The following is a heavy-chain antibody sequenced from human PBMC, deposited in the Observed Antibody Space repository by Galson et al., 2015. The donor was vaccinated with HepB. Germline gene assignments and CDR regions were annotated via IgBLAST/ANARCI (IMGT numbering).Heavy chain of an antibody. V-gene: IGHV3-11*06. D-gene: IGHD3-16*02. J-gene: IGHJ3*02. Sequence: SLRLSCAASGFTFSDYYMSWIRQAPGKGLEWVSYISSSSSYTNYADSVKGRFTISRDNAKNSLYLQMNSLRAEDTAVYYCARDQHYDYVWGSYRYTSWGAFDIWGQGTMVTVSS. CDR3: ARDQHYDYVWGSYRYTSWGAFDI. CDR1: GFTFSDYY. CDR2: ISSSSSYT.